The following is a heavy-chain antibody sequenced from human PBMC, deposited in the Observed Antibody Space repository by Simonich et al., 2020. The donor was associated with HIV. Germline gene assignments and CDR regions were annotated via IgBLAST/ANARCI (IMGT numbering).Heavy chain of an antibody. CDR3: AKDREVATATYFDY. V-gene: IGHV3-23*01. D-gene: IGHD5-12*01. Sequence: EVQLLESGGGLVQPGGSLRLSCAASGFTFSNYGMSWVRQAPGKGLEWVSGIIGSGSSTYYADSVRGRFTISRDNSKNTLYLQMNSLRAEDTAVYYCAKDREVATATYFDYWGQGTLVTVSS. CDR1: GFTFSNYG. J-gene: IGHJ4*02. CDR2: IIGSGSST.